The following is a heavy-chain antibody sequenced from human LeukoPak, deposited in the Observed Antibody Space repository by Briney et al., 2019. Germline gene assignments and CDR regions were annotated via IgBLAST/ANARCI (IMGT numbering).Heavy chain of an antibody. Sequence: GGSLRLSCAVSGFPFSSYWMTWVRQAPEKGLEWVANIKQDGSKKSYVDSVKGRFTISRDNAKNSLYLQMNSLRAEDTAIYYCTRVGYIDEGIDYWGQGTLVTVSS. D-gene: IGHD5-24*01. CDR3: TRVGYIDEGIDY. CDR2: IKQDGSKK. V-gene: IGHV3-7*04. J-gene: IGHJ4*02. CDR1: GFPFSSYW.